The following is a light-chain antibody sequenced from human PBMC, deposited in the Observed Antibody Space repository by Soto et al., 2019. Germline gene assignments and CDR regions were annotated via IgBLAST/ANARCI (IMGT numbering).Light chain of an antibody. Sequence: EIVLPQSPATLSVSPGERSTLSCRASQNVSSSYLAWYHHKPGQAPRLLIYGSSARATAIPDRFSGSGSGTDFTLTISRLEPEDFAVYYCQQYGSSPWTVGRGTKVDIK. CDR1: QNVSSSY. J-gene: IGKJ1*01. V-gene: IGKV3-20*01. CDR3: QQYGSSPWT. CDR2: GSS.